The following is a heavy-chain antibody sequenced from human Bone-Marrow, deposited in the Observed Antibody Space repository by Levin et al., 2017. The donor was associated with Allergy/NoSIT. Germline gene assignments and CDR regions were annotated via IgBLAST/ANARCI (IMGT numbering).Heavy chain of an antibody. V-gene: IGHV4-59*01. CDR3: ARGNYYYYESNNYLFWVDP. Sequence: SETLSLTCTVSGTSITEYYWTWIRQTPGKGLDLIGSIYHSGSTKYNPSLKSRVTMSVDTSKNQFSLKLNSVTAADTAAYYCARGNYYYYESNNYLFWVDPWGQGTLVTVSS. CDR2: IYHSGST. CDR1: GTSITEYY. D-gene: IGHD3-22*01. J-gene: IGHJ5*02.